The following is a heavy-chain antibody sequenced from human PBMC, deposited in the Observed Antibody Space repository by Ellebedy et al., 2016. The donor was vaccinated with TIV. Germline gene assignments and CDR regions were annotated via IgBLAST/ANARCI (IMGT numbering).Heavy chain of an antibody. J-gene: IGHJ4*02. CDR3: VRAVRLATFDF. V-gene: IGHV1-46*04. CDR1: GYTFTSYY. CDR2: INPAGGPT. Sequence: AASVKVSCKASGYTFTSYYIHWVRQTPGHGLEWMGLINPAGGPTSYSEKMHGRVTMTRDTSTSTVYMEVTSLSPEDTAVYCCVRAVRLATFDFWGQGTLVTVSS. D-gene: IGHD3-3*02.